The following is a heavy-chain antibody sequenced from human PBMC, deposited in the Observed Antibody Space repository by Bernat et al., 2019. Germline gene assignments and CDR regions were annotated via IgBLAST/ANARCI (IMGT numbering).Heavy chain of an antibody. CDR1: GGTFSSYT. Sequence: QVQLVQSGAEVKKPGSSVKVSCKASGGTFSSYTISWVLQAPGQGLEWMGRIIPTLGIADYAQKFQGRVTSTADKSTSTAYMELRNLRSGDTTVYYCTGSPRNVEMATIWGQGALVTVSS. J-gene: IGHJ4*02. V-gene: IGHV1-69*02. D-gene: IGHD5-24*01. CDR2: IIPTLGIA. CDR3: TGSPRNVEMATI.